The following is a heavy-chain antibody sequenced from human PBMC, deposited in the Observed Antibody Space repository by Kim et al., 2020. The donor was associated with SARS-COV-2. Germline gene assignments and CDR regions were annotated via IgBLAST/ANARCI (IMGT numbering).Heavy chain of an antibody. CDR3: ARARKYCSGGSCYYAPFDY. CDR2: IGTAGDT. CDR1: GFTFSSYD. J-gene: IGHJ4*02. Sequence: GGSLRLSCAASGFTFSSYDMHWVRQATGKGLEWVSAIGTAGDTYYPGSVKGRFTISRENAKNSLYLQMNSLRAGDTAVYYCARARKYCSGGSCYYAPFDYWGQGTLVTVSS. D-gene: IGHD2-15*01. V-gene: IGHV3-13*01.